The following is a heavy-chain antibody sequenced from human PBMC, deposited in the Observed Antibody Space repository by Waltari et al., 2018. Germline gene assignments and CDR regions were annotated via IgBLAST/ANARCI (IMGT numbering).Heavy chain of an antibody. CDR2: IYYSGST. CDR1: GGSISSYY. D-gene: IGHD3-9*01. J-gene: IGHJ4*02. Sequence: QVQLQESGPGLVKPSETLSLTCTVSGGSISSYYWSWIRQPPGKGLEWIGYIYYSGSTNYNPSLKSRVTISVDTSKNQFSLKLSSVTAADTAVYYCARGHPLRYFDWLLSPFDYWGQGTLVTVSS. V-gene: IGHV4-59*01. CDR3: ARGHPLRYFDWLLSPFDY.